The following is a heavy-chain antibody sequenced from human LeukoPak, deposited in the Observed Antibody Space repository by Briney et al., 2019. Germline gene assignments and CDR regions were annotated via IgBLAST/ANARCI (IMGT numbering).Heavy chain of an antibody. D-gene: IGHD4-17*01. CDR1: GYTFTSYA. CDR2: ISTNTGNP. J-gene: IGHJ3*02. CDR3: ARLYGDHRVTLWAFDI. Sequence: AASVKVSCKASGYTFTSYAMNWVRQAPGQGLEWMGWISTNTGNPTYAQGFTGRFVFSLDTSVSTAYLQISSLKAEDTAVYYCARLYGDHRVTLWAFDIWGQGTMVTVSS. V-gene: IGHV7-4-1*02.